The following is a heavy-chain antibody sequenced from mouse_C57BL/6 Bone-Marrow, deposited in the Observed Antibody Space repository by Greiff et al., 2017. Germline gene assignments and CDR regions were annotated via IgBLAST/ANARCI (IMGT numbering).Heavy chain of an antibody. CDR1: GFTFSSYA. CDR3: ARGRGYDYDAGRFAY. CDR2: ISSGGDYI. Sequence: EVQRVESGAGLVKPGGSLKLSCAASGFTFSSYAMSWVRQTPEKRLEWVAYISSGGDYIYYADTVKGRFTISRDNARNTLYLQMSSLKSEDTAMYYCARGRGYDYDAGRFAYWGQGTLVTVSA. J-gene: IGHJ3*01. V-gene: IGHV5S21*01. D-gene: IGHD2-4*01.